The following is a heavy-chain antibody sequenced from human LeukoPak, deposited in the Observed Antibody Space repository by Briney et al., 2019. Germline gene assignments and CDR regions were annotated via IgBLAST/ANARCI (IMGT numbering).Heavy chain of an antibody. CDR1: GFTFSSYA. Sequence: PGGSLRLSCAASGFTFSSYAMHWVRQAPGKGLEWVAVISYDGSNKYYADPVKGRFTISRDNSKNTLYLQMNSLRAEDTAVYYCARGGVYYYGSGSGHGMDVWGQGTTVTVSS. J-gene: IGHJ6*02. D-gene: IGHD3-10*01. V-gene: IGHV3-30*04. CDR3: ARGGVYYYGSGSGHGMDV. CDR2: ISYDGSNK.